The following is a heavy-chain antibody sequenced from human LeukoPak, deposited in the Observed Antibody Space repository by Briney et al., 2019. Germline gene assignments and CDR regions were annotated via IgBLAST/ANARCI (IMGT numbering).Heavy chain of an antibody. D-gene: IGHD3-10*01. CDR1: GYTFTGYY. J-gene: IGHJ4*02. CDR2: INPNSGGT. Sequence: ASVKVSCKASGYTFTGYYIHWVRQAPGQGLEWMGWINPNSGGTNYAQKFQGRVTMTRDTSIRTAYMELSRLRSDDTAVYYCAKTRDVWFGDYNYWGQGTLVTVSS. CDR3: AKTRDVWFGDYNY. V-gene: IGHV1-2*02.